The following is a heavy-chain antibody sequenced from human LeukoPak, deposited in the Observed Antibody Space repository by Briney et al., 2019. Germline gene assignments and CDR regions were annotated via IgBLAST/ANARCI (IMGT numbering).Heavy chain of an antibody. CDR3: ARESTEERPGC. V-gene: IGHV3-7*01. J-gene: IGHJ4*02. CDR1: GFTISSYA. CDR2: MDQDGSEE. Sequence: GGSLRLSCEVSGFTISSYAVSWVRQAPGKGLEWVANMDQDGSEENYVDSVKGRFTISRDDAKNSLYLQMSSLRAEDTAVYYCARESTEERPGCWGQGTLVTVSS. D-gene: IGHD1-1*01.